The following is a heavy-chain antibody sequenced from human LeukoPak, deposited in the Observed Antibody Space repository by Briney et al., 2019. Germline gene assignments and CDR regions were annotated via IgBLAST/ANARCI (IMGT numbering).Heavy chain of an antibody. CDR1: GFTFTSYS. V-gene: IGHV3-23*01. Sequence: GSLRLSCAASGFTFTSYSMNWVRQAPGKGLEWVSTISGGGGSTYYADSVKGRFTISRDNSRNTLYLQVNSLRAEDTAVYYCAKGGKWDVTPFDYWGQGTLVTVSS. J-gene: IGHJ4*02. CDR3: AKGGKWDVTPFDY. D-gene: IGHD1-26*01. CDR2: ISGGGGST.